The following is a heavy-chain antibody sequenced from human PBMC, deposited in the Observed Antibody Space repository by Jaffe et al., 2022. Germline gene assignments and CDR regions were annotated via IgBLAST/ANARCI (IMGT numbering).Heavy chain of an antibody. CDR2: ISWNSASI. D-gene: IGHD3-3*01. J-gene: IGHJ4*02. CDR1: GFTFDDYA. Sequence: EVQLVESGGGLVQPGRSLRLSCAASGFTFDDYAMYWLRQAPGKGLEWVSGISWNSASIGYGDSVKGRFTISRDNAKNSLYLQMNSLRAEDTAFYYCVKDKGPLEWIGKWEIDCWGQGTLVTVSS. CDR3: VKDKGPLEWIGKWEIDC. V-gene: IGHV3-9*01.